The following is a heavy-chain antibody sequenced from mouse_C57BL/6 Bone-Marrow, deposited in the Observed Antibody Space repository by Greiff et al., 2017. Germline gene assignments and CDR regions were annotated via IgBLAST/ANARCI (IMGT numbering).Heavy chain of an antibody. V-gene: IGHV1-19*01. CDR2: INPYNGGT. D-gene: IGHD2-10*02. CDR3: ARVWSLGDY. CDR1: GYTFTDYY. J-gene: IGHJ2*01. Sequence: LVEPGASVKMSCKASGYTFTDYYMNWVKQSHGKSLEWIGVINPYNGGTSYNQKFKGKATLTVDKSSSTAYMELNSRTSEDSAVYYCARVWSLGDYWGQGTTLTVSS.